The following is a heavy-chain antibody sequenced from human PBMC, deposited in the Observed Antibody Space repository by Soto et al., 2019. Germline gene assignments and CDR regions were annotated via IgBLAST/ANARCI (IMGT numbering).Heavy chain of an antibody. Sequence: WWSLRLSCSASGFTFSSYGMHWFRQAPGKGLEWVAVISYDGSNKYYADSVKGRFTISRDNSKNTLYLQMNSLRAEDTAVYYCAKAGTIFGVVTDFDYWGQGTLVTVSS. J-gene: IGHJ4*02. V-gene: IGHV3-30*18. D-gene: IGHD3-3*01. CDR2: ISYDGSNK. CDR3: AKAGTIFGVVTDFDY. CDR1: GFTFSSYG.